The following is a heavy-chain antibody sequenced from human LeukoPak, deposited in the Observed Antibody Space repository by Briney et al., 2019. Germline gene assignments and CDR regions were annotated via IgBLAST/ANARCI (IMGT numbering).Heavy chain of an antibody. J-gene: IGHJ6*02. CDR3: ARGRIAKIVVVHSFHYGMDV. CDR1: GGSFTDYF. Sequence: PSETLSLNCDVFGGSFTDYFWTWIRQSPGKGLEWIGEINDYTGNTNYNPSLNSRVSISLEKSKNQFSLELRSVIAADTAVYYCARGRIAKIVVVHSFHYGMDVWGQGTTVTVSS. V-gene: IGHV4-34*01. CDR2: INDYTGNT. D-gene: IGHD3-22*01.